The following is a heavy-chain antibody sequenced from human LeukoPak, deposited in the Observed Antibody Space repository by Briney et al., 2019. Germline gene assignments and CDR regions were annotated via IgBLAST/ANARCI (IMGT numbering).Heavy chain of an antibody. CDR1: RFTFSSYG. D-gene: IGHD2-8*01. CDR2: IWYDGRHT. V-gene: IGHV3-33*01. CDR3: ARYNGEVGAFDI. J-gene: IGHJ3*02. Sequence: PGKSLRLSCAASRFTFSSYGMHWVRQAPGKGLEWVTFIWYDGRHTDYADSVKGRFTISRDNSKNTLYLQMNSLRAEDTALYYCARYNGEVGAFDIWGQGTLVTVSS.